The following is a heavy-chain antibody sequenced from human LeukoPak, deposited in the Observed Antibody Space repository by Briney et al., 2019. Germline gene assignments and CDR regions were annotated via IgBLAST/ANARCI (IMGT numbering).Heavy chain of an antibody. CDR3: AKDAYYYDSSGYYFRYFDL. CDR2: ISWNSGSI. Sequence: GGSLRLSCAASGFTFDDYAMHWVRHAPGKGLEWVSGISWNSGSIGYADSVKGRFTISRDNAKNSLYLQMNSLRAEDTALYYCAKDAYYYDSSGYYFRYFDLWGRGTLVTVSS. D-gene: IGHD3-22*01. J-gene: IGHJ2*01. CDR1: GFTFDDYA. V-gene: IGHV3-9*01.